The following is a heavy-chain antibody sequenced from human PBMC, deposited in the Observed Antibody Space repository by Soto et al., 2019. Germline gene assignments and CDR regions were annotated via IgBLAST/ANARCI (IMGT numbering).Heavy chain of an antibody. CDR2: IIPIFGAT. J-gene: IGHJ6*02. CDR3: AREVVSGPSVYNGMDV. V-gene: IGHV1-69*01. CDR1: GDTFNNYA. Sequence: QVELVQYGAEVKKPGSSVKVSCKASGDTFNNYAFSWVRQAPGQGLEWMGGIIPIFGATRYAEKFQGRVTIAADESTSTTYRDLSRLRCEDPAVYYGAREVVSGPSVYNGMDVWGQGNTVIVSS. D-gene: IGHD5-12*01.